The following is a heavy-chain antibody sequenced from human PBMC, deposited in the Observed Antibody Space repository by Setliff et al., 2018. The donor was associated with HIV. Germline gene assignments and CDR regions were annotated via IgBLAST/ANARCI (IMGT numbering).Heavy chain of an antibody. CDR3: ARYRYYYDSSGYGRWFDP. V-gene: IGHV4-61*01. CDR2: IYTSGSV. Sequence: PSETLSLTCTVSGGSISSGNYYWSWIRQPPGKGLEWIGYIYTSGSVNYNPSLNSRVTISVDTSKNQFSLRLNSVTAADTAVYYCARYRYYYDSSGYGRWFDPWGQGTLVTVSS. D-gene: IGHD3-22*01. J-gene: IGHJ5*02. CDR1: GGSISSGNYY.